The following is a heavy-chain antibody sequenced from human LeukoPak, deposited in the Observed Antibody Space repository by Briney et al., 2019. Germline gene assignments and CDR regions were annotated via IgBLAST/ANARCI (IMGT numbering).Heavy chain of an antibody. J-gene: IGHJ4*02. CDR3: AKMARYSYVGVYYFDY. V-gene: IGHV3-23*01. CDR1: GFTFSSYG. Sequence: PGGSLRLSCAASGFTFSSYGMHWVRQAPGKGLEWVSGVSGSSGSTYSADSVKGRFTISRDNSKSTLFLQMNSLRAEDTAVYYCAKMARYSYVGVYYFDYWGQGTLVTVSS. CDR2: VSGSSGST. D-gene: IGHD5-18*01.